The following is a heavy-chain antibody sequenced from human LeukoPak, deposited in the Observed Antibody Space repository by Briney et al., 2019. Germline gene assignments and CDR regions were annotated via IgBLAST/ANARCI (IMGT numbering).Heavy chain of an antibody. J-gene: IGHJ4*02. V-gene: IGHV3-48*01. Sequence: PGGSLRLSCAASGFTVSSNYMTWVRQAPGKGLEWVSYISASSSTIYYADSVKGRFTISRDNAKNSLFLQMNSLRAEDTAVYYCARGFHRYSYDSGAYSIYWGQGTLVTVSS. CDR1: GFTVSSNY. CDR2: ISASSSTI. CDR3: ARGFHRYSYDSGAYSIY. D-gene: IGHD3-22*01.